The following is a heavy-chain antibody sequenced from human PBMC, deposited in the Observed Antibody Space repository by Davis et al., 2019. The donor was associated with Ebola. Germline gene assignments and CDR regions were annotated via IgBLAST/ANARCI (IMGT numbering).Heavy chain of an antibody. J-gene: IGHJ6*02. CDR1: GGTFSSYA. CDR2: IIPILGIA. D-gene: IGHD2-15*01. Sequence: AASVKVSCKASGGTFSSYAISWVRQAPGQGLEWMGRIIPILGIANYAQKFQGRVTITADKSTSTAYMELSSLRSEDTAVYYCAAESAYEVGYCSGGSYCPDGMDVWGQGTTVTVSS. V-gene: IGHV1-69*04. CDR3: AAESAYEVGYCSGGSYCPDGMDV.